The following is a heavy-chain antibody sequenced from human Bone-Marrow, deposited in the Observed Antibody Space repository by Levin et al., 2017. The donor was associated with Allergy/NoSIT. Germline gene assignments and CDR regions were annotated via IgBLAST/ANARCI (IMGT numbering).Heavy chain of an antibody. J-gene: IGHJ6*03. CDR1: GGSISSGGYS. Sequence: SQTLSLTCSVSGGSISSGGYSWSWIRQPPGKGLEWMGYIYAVGSTYYKSSLKSRVTMSVDRSKNQVSLRLSSVTAADPAVYYCSRTYYHASGSSQGGTFYYFMDVWGKGTTVIVSS. CDR3: SRTYYHASGSSQGGTFYYFMDV. CDR2: IYAVGST. V-gene: IGHV4-30-2*01. D-gene: IGHD3-10*01.